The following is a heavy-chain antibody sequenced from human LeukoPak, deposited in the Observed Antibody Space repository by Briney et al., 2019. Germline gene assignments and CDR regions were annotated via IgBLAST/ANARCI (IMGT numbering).Heavy chain of an antibody. CDR1: GFIFSDYY. J-gene: IGHJ4*02. CDR3: ARDLPIVVVPAASDY. D-gene: IGHD2-2*01. V-gene: IGHV3-11*04. Sequence: PGGSLRLSCAASGFIFSDYYMSWIRQAPGKGLEWVSYISSSGSTIYYADSVKGRFTISRDNAKNSLYLQMNSLRAEDTAVYYCARDLPIVVVPAASDYWGQGTLVTVSS. CDR2: ISSSGSTI.